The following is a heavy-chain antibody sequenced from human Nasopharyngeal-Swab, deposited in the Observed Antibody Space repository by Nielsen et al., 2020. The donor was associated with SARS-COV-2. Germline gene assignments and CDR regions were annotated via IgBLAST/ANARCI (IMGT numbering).Heavy chain of an antibody. D-gene: IGHD2-15*01. Sequence: RQAPGKGLEWIGYIYYSGSTYYNPSLKSRVTISVDTSKNQFSLKLSSVTAADTAVYYCARGGNCSGGSCYSYFDYWGQGTLVTVSS. J-gene: IGHJ4*02. CDR2: IYYSGST. CDR3: ARGGNCSGGSCYSYFDY. V-gene: IGHV4-30-4*01.